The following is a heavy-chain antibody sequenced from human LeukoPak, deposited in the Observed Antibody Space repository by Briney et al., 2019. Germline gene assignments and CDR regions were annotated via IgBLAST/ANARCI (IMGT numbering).Heavy chain of an antibody. D-gene: IGHD4-17*01. Sequence: GGSLRLSCAASGFTYSSYSMNWVRQAPGKGLEWVSSISSSSSYIYYADSVKGRFTISRDNAKNSLYLQMNSLRAEDTAVYYCAREAGDYVIDYWGQGTLVTVSS. J-gene: IGHJ4*02. V-gene: IGHV3-21*01. CDR3: AREAGDYVIDY. CDR2: ISSSSSYI. CDR1: GFTYSSYS.